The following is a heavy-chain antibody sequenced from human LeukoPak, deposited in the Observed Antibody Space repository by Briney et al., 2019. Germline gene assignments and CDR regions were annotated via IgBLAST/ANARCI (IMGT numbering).Heavy chain of an antibody. J-gene: IGHJ4*02. CDR3: ARDFGYYDSSGY. V-gene: IGHV1-2*06. D-gene: IGHD3-22*01. Sequence: GASVKVSCKASGYTFTGYYMHWVRQAPGQGLEWMGRINPNRGGTNYAQKFQGRVNMTRDTSISTAYMELSRLRSDDTAVYYCARDFGYYDSSGYWGQGTLVTVSS. CDR2: INPNRGGT. CDR1: GYTFTGYY.